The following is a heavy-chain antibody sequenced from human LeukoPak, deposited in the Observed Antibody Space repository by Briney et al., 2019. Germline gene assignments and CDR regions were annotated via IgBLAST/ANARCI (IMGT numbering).Heavy chain of an antibody. J-gene: IGHJ4*02. Sequence: PGGSLRLSCAASGFTFSGYGMHWVRQAPGKGLEWVAFIAYDGSIEYHVDSVKGRFTISRDSSKNTLYLQMNSLRAEDTAVYFCARYNEVIHERGGFDYWGQGALVTVSS. D-gene: IGHD1-14*01. CDR1: GFTFSGYG. CDR2: IAYDGSIE. V-gene: IGHV3-33*08. CDR3: ARYNEVIHERGGFDY.